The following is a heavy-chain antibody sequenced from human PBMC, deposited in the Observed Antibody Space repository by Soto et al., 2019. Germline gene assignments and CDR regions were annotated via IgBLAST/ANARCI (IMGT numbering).Heavy chain of an antibody. J-gene: IGHJ4*02. Sequence: QVQLQESGPGLLKPSETLSLTCSVSGGSVSDKTYYWSWIRQPPGKRLEWIGYVYYSGTTNYNPSLQSRVTISVDLSKNRFYLRLSSVTTADTALYYCARTTAVPNTLRSRYFFDYWGQGTLVTVSS. D-gene: IGHD4-17*01. V-gene: IGHV4-61*01. CDR2: VYYSGTT. CDR3: ARTTAVPNTLRSRYFFDY. CDR1: GGSVSDKTYY.